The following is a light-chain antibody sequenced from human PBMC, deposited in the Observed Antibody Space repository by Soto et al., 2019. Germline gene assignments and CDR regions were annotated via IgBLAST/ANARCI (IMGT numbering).Light chain of an antibody. CDR1: ESVGRH. CDR2: DAS. V-gene: IGKV3-15*01. CDR3: QQYNNWPPN. Sequence: MQSPATLSVSPGGGAILSWRASESVGRHLAWYHQKPGQAPKLLIFDASTRATGVPARFSGSGSGTEFTLTVSSLQSEDIAVYFCQQYNNWPPNFGQGTGLEIK. J-gene: IGKJ5*01.